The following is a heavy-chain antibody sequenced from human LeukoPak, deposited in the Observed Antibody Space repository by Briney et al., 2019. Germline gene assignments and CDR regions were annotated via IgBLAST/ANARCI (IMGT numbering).Heavy chain of an antibody. CDR1: GGSLTSHS. CDR3: ARGTTGTRGAFDI. CDR2: IYYTGST. Sequence: PETLSLTCSVSGGSLTSHSWSWIRQPPGQGLEWIGFIYYTGSTDNNPSLRSRVTISIDTSKNQFSLKLTSVTAADTALYYCARGTTGTRGAFDIWGQGTMVTVFS. J-gene: IGHJ3*02. D-gene: IGHD1-1*01. V-gene: IGHV4-59*11.